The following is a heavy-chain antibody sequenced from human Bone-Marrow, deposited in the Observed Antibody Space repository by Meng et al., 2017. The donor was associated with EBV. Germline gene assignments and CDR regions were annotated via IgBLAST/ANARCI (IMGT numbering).Heavy chain of an antibody. D-gene: IGHD6-6*01. CDR2: INHSGST. CDR3: ASWASSIAARPPYY. J-gene: IGHJ4*02. Sequence: QVQVQEWGAGLVKPSDTLSLTCAVYGGSFSGYYWSWIRQPPGKGLEWIGEINHSGSTNYNPSLKSRVTISVDTSKNQFSLKLSSVTAADTAVYYCASWASSIAARPPYYWGQGTLVTVAS. V-gene: IGHV4-34*01. CDR1: GGSFSGYY.